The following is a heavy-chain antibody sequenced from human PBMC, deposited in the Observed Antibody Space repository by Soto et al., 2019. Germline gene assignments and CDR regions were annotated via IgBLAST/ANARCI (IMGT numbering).Heavy chain of an antibody. CDR2: ISSSGSTI. CDR1: GFTFSSYE. CDR3: ARGIYGDSGAFDI. Sequence: PGGSLRLSCAASGFTFSSYEMNWVRQAPGKGLEWVSYISSSGSTIYYAASVKGRFTISRDNAKNSLYLQMNSLRAEDTAVYYCARGIYGDSGAFDIWGQGTMVTVSS. V-gene: IGHV3-48*03. D-gene: IGHD4-17*01. J-gene: IGHJ3*02.